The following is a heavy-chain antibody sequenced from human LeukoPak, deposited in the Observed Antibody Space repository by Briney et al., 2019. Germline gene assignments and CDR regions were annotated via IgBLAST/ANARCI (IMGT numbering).Heavy chain of an antibody. CDR1: GASISSSIHY. V-gene: IGHV4-39*02. D-gene: IGHD1-1*01. Sequence: SETLSLTCAVSGASISSSIHYWGWVRQPPGKGLEWIGSVYYGGGTYYNPSLESRLTISVDTSNNRFSLKLKSVTAADTAVFYCARVTTGSTTLDSWGQGILVTVSS. CDR2: VYYGGGT. CDR3: ARVTTGSTTLDS. J-gene: IGHJ5*01.